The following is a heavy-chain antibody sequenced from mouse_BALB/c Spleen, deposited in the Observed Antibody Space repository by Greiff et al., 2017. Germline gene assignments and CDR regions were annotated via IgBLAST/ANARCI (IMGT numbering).Heavy chain of an antibody. CDR3: AKGRDGNYVRYFDV. J-gene: IGHJ1*01. D-gene: IGHD2-1*01. V-gene: IGHV2-3*01. CDR2: IWGDGST. Sequence: VKVVESGPGLVAPSQSLSITCTVSGFSLTSYGVSWVRQPPGKGLEWLGVIWGDGSTNYHSALISRLSISKYNSKSQVFLKLNSLQTDDTATYYCAKGRDGNYVRYFDVWGAGTTVTVSS. CDR1: GFSLTSYG.